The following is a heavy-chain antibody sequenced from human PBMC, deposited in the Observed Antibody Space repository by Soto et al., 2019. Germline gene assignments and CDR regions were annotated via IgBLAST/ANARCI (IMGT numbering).Heavy chain of an antibody. V-gene: IGHV2-5*02. J-gene: IGHJ4*02. CDR3: AQRLRDYCLGRERANYFDV. D-gene: IGHD3-16*01. CDR1: GFSLSTTGVG. Sequence: QITLKESGPTLVRPTQTLTLTCTFSGFSLSTTGVGVGWIRQPPGKSLEWLALIYWDDDKRYSPSMKSRLTITNDTPKNTVILTKANMDPVQTTTYHSAQRLRDYCLGRERANYFDVWGQGTLVTVSS. CDR2: IYWDDDK.